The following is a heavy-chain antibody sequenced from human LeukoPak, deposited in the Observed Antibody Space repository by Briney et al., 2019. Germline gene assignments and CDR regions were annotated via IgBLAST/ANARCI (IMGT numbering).Heavy chain of an antibody. D-gene: IGHD5-24*01. Sequence: SETLSLTCTASGDSISSSSYYWGWIRQPPGKGLEWIGSVPYSGSTYYNPSLKTRVPITVDTSKNKFSLKLSSVAAADTAAFSCASQKRWDGYALDSWGQGNLVTVSS. CDR2: VPYSGST. J-gene: IGHJ4*02. V-gene: IGHV4-39*01. CDR1: GDSISSSSYY. CDR3: ASQKRWDGYALDS.